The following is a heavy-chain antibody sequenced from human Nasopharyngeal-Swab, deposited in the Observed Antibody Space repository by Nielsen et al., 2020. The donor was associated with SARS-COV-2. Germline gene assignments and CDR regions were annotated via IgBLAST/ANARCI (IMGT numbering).Heavy chain of an antibody. J-gene: IGHJ4*02. CDR1: RYTFTGYY. Sequence: ASVNVSCKASRYTFTGYYMHWVRQAPGQGLEWMGWINPNTGGTNYAQKFQGRVTMTRDTPISTAYMELSRLRSDDTAVYYCARGGTYYFDYWGQGTLVTVSS. CDR3: ARGGTYYFDY. V-gene: IGHV1-2*02. D-gene: IGHD1-26*01. CDR2: INPNTGGT.